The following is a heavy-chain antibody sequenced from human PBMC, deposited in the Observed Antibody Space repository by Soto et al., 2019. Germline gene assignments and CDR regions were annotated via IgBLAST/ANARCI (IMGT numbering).Heavy chain of an antibody. CDR3: ARVPGNYRPFDY. Sequence: QVQLQESGPGLVKPSETLSLTCTVSGASISNYYWNWIRQPPGKGLEWIGYISSSGSTNYNPSLRRRVTISVDTSKNQFSLKLTSVTAADTAVYFCARVPGNYRPFDYWGQGTLVTVSS. J-gene: IGHJ4*02. V-gene: IGHV4-59*01. D-gene: IGHD1-7*01. CDR1: GASISNYY. CDR2: ISSSGST.